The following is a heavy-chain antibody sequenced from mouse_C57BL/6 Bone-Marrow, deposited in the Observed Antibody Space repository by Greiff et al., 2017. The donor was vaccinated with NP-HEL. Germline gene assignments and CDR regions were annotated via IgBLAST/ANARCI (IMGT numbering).Heavy chain of an antibody. J-gene: IGHJ2*01. D-gene: IGHD1-1*01. V-gene: IGHV14-4*01. CDR1: GFNIKDDY. CDR2: IDPENGDT. CDR3: TLITTVVTLDY. Sequence: VHVKQSGAELVRPGASVKLSCTASGFNIKDDYMHWVKQRPEQGLEWIGWIDPENGDTEYASKFQGKATITADTSSNTAYLQLSSLTSEDTAVYYCTLITTVVTLDYWGQGTTLTVSS.